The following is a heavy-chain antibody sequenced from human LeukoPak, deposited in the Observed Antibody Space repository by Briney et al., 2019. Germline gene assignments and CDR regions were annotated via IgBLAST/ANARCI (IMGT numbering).Heavy chain of an antibody. Sequence: PGGSLRLSCVASGFIFSSYGMHWVRQAPGKGLEWVAVISYDGSNKYYADSVKGRFTISRDNSKNTLYLQMNSLRAEDTAVYYCAKWKTYYDILTGYYSAPGVDYWGQGTLVTVSS. CDR2: ISYDGSNK. D-gene: IGHD3-9*01. CDR1: GFIFSSYG. V-gene: IGHV3-30*18. CDR3: AKWKTYYDILTGYYSAPGVDY. J-gene: IGHJ4*02.